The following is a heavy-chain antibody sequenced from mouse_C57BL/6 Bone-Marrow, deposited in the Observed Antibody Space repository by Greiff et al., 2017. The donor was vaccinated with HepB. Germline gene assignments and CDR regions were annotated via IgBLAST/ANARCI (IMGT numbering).Heavy chain of an antibody. D-gene: IGHD2-5*01. CDR2: IYPGSGST. J-gene: IGHJ4*01. CDR1: GYTFTSYW. CDR3: ARNHYSSLYAMDY. V-gene: IGHV1-55*01. Sequence: VKLQQPGAELVKPGASVKMSCKASGYTFTSYWITWVKQRPGQGLEWIGDIYPGSGSTNYNEKFKSKATLTVDTSSSTAYMQLSSLTSEDSAVYYCARNHYSSLYAMDYWGQGTSVTVSS.